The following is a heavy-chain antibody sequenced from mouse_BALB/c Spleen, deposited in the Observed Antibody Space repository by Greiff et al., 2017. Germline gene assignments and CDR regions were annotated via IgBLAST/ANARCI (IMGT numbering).Heavy chain of an antibody. Sequence: EVKLVESGGGLVKPGGSLKLSCAASGFTFSSYAMSWVRQTPEKRLEWVASISSGGSTYYPDSVKGRFTISRDNARNILYLQMSSLRSEDTAMYYCARGVDDYFPMDYWGQGTSVTVSS. V-gene: IGHV5-6-5*01. J-gene: IGHJ4*01. CDR1: GFTFSSYA. D-gene: IGHD1-1*02. CDR3: ARGVDDYFPMDY. CDR2: ISSGGST.